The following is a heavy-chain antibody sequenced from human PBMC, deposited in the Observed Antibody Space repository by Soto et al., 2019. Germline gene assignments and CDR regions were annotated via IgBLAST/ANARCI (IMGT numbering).Heavy chain of an antibody. J-gene: IGHJ6*03. D-gene: IGHD2-8*02. CDR2: IWFDGSDK. V-gene: IGHV3-33*01. Sequence: QVHLVESGGGMVQPGRSLKLSCAASGFTFRDYGMHWVRQAPGKGLEWVGVIWFDGSDKYYADSVKGRFTISRDNSRNTLSLQMDSLRVEDTAVYYCARDHTDPYYMDVWGQGTPVTVSS. CDR3: ARDHTDPYYMDV. CDR1: GFTFRDYG.